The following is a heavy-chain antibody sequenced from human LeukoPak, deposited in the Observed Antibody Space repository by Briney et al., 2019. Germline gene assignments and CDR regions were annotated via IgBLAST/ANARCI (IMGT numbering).Heavy chain of an antibody. D-gene: IGHD3-3*01. J-gene: IGHJ4*02. V-gene: IGHV4-34*01. CDR1: GGSFSGYY. Sequence: SETLSLTCAVYGGSFSGYYWSWIRQPPGKGLEWIGEINHSGSTNYNPSLKSRVTIPVDTSKNQFSLKLSSVTAADTAVYYCARSGSSGDLFNFDYWGQGTLVTVSS. CDR3: ARSGSSGDLFNFDY. CDR2: INHSGST.